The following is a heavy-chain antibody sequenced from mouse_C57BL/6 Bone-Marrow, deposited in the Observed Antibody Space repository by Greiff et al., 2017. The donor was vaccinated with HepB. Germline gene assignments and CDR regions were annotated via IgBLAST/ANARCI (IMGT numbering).Heavy chain of an antibody. CDR1: GYTFTDYY. V-gene: IGHV1-26*01. Sequence: VQLQQSGPELVKPGASVKISCKASGYTFTDYYMNWVKQSHGKSLEWIGDINPNNGGTSYNQKFKGKATLTVDKSSRTAYMELRSLTSEDSAVYYCAGSAIYDGYYEFAYGGQGTLVTVSA. CDR2: INPNNGGT. CDR3: AGSAIYDGYYEFAY. J-gene: IGHJ3*01. D-gene: IGHD2-3*01.